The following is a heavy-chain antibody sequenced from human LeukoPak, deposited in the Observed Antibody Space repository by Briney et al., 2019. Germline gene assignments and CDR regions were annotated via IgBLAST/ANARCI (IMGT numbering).Heavy chain of an antibody. CDR1: GFTFSDYY. Sequence: GGSLRLSCAASGFTFSDYYMSWIRQAPGKGLEWVSYISSSGSTIYYADSVKGRFTIPRDNAKNSLYLQMNSLRAEDTAVYYCARDRLYYYDSSGYLDYWGQGTLVTVSS. CDR2: ISSSGSTI. V-gene: IGHV3-11*01. CDR3: ARDRLYYYDSSGYLDY. D-gene: IGHD3-22*01. J-gene: IGHJ4*02.